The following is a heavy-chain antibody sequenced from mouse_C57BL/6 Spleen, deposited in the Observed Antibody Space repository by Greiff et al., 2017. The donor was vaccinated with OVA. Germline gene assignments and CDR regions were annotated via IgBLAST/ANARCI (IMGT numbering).Heavy chain of an antibody. V-gene: IGHV1-80*01. CDR2: IYPGDGDT. D-gene: IGHD1-1*01. CDR3: ARPGSSPSYYAMDY. J-gene: IGHJ4*01. Sequence: QVQLKQSGAELVKPGASVKISCKASGYAFSSYWMNWVKQRPGKGLEWIGQIYPGDGDTNYNGKFKGKATLTADKSSSTAYMQLSSLTSEDSAVYFCARPGSSPSYYAMDYWGQGTSVTVSS. CDR1: GYAFSSYW.